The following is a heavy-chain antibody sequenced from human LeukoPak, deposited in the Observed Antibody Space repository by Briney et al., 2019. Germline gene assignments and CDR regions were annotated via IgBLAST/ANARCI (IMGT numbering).Heavy chain of an antibody. Sequence: AGTLSLNRTVSGRSSSGYYWSWIRQPAGKRLEWIGRIYTSGSTNYNPSLKSRVTMSVDTSKNQFSLKLSSVTAADTAVYYCARDPSPVRDGLGPLQDNWFDPWGQGTLVTVSS. J-gene: IGHJ5*02. V-gene: IGHV4-4*07. CDR3: ARDPSPVRDGLGPLQDNWFDP. CDR2: IYTSGST. D-gene: IGHD3-10*01. CDR1: GRSSSGYY.